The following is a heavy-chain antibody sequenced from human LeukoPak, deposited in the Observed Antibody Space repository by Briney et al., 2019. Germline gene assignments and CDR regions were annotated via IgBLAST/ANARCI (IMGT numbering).Heavy chain of an antibody. CDR3: AKDLLWFGEPEGFDP. D-gene: IGHD3-10*01. CDR1: GFTVSSNY. Sequence: GGSLRLSCAASGFTVSSNYMSWVRQAPGKGLEWVSVIYSGGSTYYADSVKGRFTISRDISKNTLYLQMNSLRAEDTAVYYCAKDLLWFGEPEGFDPWGQGTLVTVSS. J-gene: IGHJ5*02. V-gene: IGHV3-53*01. CDR2: IYSGGST.